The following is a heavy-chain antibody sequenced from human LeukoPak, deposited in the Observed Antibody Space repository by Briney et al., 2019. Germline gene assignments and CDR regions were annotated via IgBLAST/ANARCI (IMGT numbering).Heavy chain of an antibody. CDR1: GSTFTSYD. D-gene: IGHD2-2*02. CDR3: YTVTRDCSRASCYNY. Sequence: ASVKVSCKASGSTFTSYDINWVRQATGQGLEWMGLMNPNSGHTGYAQKFQGRITMTRNTPITTAYIELKSHGLEDTAISLYYTVTRDCSRASCYNYWGQGTLVTVSS. J-gene: IGHJ4*02. CDR2: MNPNSGHT. V-gene: IGHV1-8*01.